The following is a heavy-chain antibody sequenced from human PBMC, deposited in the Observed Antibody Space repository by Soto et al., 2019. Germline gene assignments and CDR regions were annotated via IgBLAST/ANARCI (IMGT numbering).Heavy chain of an antibody. D-gene: IGHD1-1*01. CDR3: TKDRLRLERTLDY. CDR1: GFTFSSYG. Sequence: GGSLRLSCAASGFTFSSYGMHWVRQAPGKGLEWVAVISYDGSNKYYADSVKGRFTISRDNSKNTLYLQMNSLRAEDTAVYYCTKDRLRLERTLDYWGQGTLVTVSS. CDR2: ISYDGSNK. V-gene: IGHV3-30*18. J-gene: IGHJ4*02.